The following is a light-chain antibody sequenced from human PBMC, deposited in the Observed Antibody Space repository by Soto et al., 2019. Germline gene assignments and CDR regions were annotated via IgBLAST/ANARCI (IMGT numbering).Light chain of an antibody. J-gene: IGKJ5*01. V-gene: IGKV3D-11*03. CDR2: GAS. Sequence: IVLTQSPGTLSLSPGERATLSCRASQSVSKNLAWYQQKPGQAPRLLIYGASTRATAIPARFSGSVSGTDGTITISSLEKEDGSVYYCQQRSNWTLTFGQGTRLENK. CDR3: QQRSNWTLT. CDR1: QSVSKN.